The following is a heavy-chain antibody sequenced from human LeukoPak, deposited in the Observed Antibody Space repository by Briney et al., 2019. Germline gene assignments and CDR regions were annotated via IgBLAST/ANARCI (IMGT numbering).Heavy chain of an antibody. CDR2: VSSNGST. J-gene: IGHJ3*02. V-gene: IGHV4-61*02. D-gene: IGHD1-26*01. CDR3: ARSADSGSSRGAFDI. Sequence: SETLSLTCSVSGGSISSGPYYWNWIRQSAGKGLEWIGRVSSNGSTNYNPSLKSRVTISLDTSQHQFSLKLTSVTAADTAVYFCARSADSGSSRGAFDIWGRGTMVTVSS. CDR1: GGSISSGPYY.